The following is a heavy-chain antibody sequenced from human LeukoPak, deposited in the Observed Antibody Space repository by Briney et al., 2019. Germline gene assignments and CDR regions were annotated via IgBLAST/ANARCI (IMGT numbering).Heavy chain of an antibody. CDR2: IYYSGST. CDR3: ASNPWDYYASGNFYFDY. Sequence: SETLSLTFTVSGGSISSYYWSWIRQPPGKGLEWIGYIYYSGSTNYNPSLKSRVTISVDTSKNQFSLKLSSVTAADTAIYYCASNPWDYYASGNFYFDYWGQGALVTVSS. V-gene: IGHV4-59*01. D-gene: IGHD3-10*01. J-gene: IGHJ4*02. CDR1: GGSISSYY.